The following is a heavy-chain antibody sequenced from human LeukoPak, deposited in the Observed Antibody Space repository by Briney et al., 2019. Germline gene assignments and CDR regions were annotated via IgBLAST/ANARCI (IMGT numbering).Heavy chain of an antibody. Sequence: GASVKVSCKVSGYTXTELSMHWVRQAPGKGLEWMGGFDPEDGETIYAQKFQGRVTMTEDTSTDTAYMELSSLRSEDTAVYYCATDNWNDGGYFDYWGQGTLVTVSS. CDR1: GYTXTELS. CDR3: ATDNWNDGGYFDY. J-gene: IGHJ4*02. D-gene: IGHD1-20*01. V-gene: IGHV1-24*01. CDR2: FDPEDGET.